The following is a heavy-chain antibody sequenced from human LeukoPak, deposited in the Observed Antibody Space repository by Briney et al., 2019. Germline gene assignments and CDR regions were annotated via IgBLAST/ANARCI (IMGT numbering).Heavy chain of an antibody. V-gene: IGHV3-30*15. CDR2: ISYDGSNK. Sequence: GRSLRLSCAASGFTFSSYAMHWVRQAPGKGLEWVAVISYDGSNKYYADSVKGRFTISRDNSKNTLYLQMSSLRAEDTAVYYCARDTIAAAGYFDYWGQGTLVTVSS. J-gene: IGHJ4*02. CDR3: ARDTIAAAGYFDY. CDR1: GFTFSSYA. D-gene: IGHD6-13*01.